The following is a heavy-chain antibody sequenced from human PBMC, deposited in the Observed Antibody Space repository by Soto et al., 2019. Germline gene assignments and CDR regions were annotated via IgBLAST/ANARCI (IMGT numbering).Heavy chain of an antibody. D-gene: IGHD4-17*01. V-gene: IGHV1-69*02. CDR3: ARALRDYRDYETYYYYGMDV. J-gene: IGHJ6*02. Sequence: QVQLVQSGAEVKKPGSSVKVSCKASGGTFSSYTISWVRQAPGQGLEWMGRINPILGIANYSQKFQGRVTITADKSTSTAYMELSSLRSEDTAVYYWARALRDYRDYETYYYYGMDVWGQGTTVTVSS. CDR1: GGTFSSYT. CDR2: INPILGIA.